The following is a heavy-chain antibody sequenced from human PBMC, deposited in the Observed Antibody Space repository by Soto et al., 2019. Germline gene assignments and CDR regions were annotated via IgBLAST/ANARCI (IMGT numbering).Heavy chain of an antibody. CDR2: ISAYNGNT. CDR1: GYTYTHFD. V-gene: IGHV1-18*04. D-gene: IGHD2-21*01. CDR3: AREEPHISDGNWSEP. J-gene: IGHJ5*02. Sequence: ASAKVSCPSSGYTYTHFDLSWVRQAPGPGPEWMGWISAYNGNTHYAQKFQGRVTLTIDTSTTTGYMEVRSLRSDDTAIYFCAREEPHISDGNWSEPSGPAPVLTV.